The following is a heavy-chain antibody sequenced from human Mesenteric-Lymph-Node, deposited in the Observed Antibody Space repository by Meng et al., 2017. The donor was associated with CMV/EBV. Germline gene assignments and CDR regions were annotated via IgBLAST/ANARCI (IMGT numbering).Heavy chain of an antibody. CDR2: IYYSGST. J-gene: IGHJ5*02. V-gene: IGHV4-59*01. CDR3: ARDGYYGSGMSWFDP. Sequence: GSLRLSCTVSGGSISSYYWSWIRQPPGKGLEWIGYIYYSGSTDYNPSLKSRVTVSVDTSKNQFSLRLTSVTAADTAVYYCARDGYYGSGMSWFDPWGQGTLVTVSS. D-gene: IGHD3-10*01. CDR1: GGSISSYY.